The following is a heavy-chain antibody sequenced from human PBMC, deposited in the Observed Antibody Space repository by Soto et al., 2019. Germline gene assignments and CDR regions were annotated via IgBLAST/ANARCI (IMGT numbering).Heavy chain of an antibody. V-gene: IGHV1-69*12. CDR2: IIPIFGTA. J-gene: IGHJ3*02. D-gene: IGHD3-10*01. CDR1: GGTFSSYA. CDR3: ARAPGRRPCRLNDAFDI. Sequence: QVQLVQSGAEVKKPGSSVKVSCKASGGTFSSYAISWVRQAPGQGLEWMGGIIPIFGTANYAQKFQGRVTITADESTSKAYMELSSLRSEDTAVYYCARAPGRRPCRLNDAFDIWGQGTMVTVSS.